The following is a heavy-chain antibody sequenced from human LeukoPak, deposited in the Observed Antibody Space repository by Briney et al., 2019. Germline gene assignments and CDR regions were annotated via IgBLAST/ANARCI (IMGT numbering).Heavy chain of an antibody. CDR2: IKEDGSEK. D-gene: IGHD2-8*01. CDR3: AREEWWFDA. V-gene: IGHV3-7*01. J-gene: IGHJ5*02. CDR1: GFTFSTHW. Sequence: GGSLRLSCAASGFTFSTHWMSWVRQAPGKGLEWVANIKEDGSEKYYVDSVKGRFTISRDNAKNSVYLQMNSLRVEDTAVYYCAREEWWFDAWGQGTLVTVSS.